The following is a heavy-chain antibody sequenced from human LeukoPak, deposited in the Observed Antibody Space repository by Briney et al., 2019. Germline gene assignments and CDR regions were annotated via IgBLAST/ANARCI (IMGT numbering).Heavy chain of an antibody. J-gene: IGHJ4*02. V-gene: IGHV3-11*04. CDR2: ISSSGSTI. CDR1: GFTVSSNY. D-gene: IGHD3-10*01. Sequence: GGSLRLSCAASGFTVSSNYMSWVRQAPGKGLEWVSYISSSGSTIYYADSVKGRFTISRDNAKNSLYLQMNSLRAEDTAVYYCARERYYYGSGSSPQRDYWGQGTLVTVSS. CDR3: ARERYYYGSGSSPQRDY.